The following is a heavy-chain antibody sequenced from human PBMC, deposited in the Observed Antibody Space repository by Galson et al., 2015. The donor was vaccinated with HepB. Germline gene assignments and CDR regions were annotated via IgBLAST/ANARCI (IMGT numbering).Heavy chain of an antibody. J-gene: IGHJ6*02. CDR1: GGSISSSGYY. D-gene: IGHD6-13*01. CDR3: ARWVAAAGTGDYYYGMDV. Sequence: LSLTCTVSGGSISSSGYYWSWIRQHPGKGLEWIGYIYYSGSTYYNPSLKSRVTISVDTSKNQFSLKLSSVTAADTAVYYCARWVAAAGTGDYYYGMDVWGQGTTVTVSS. CDR2: IYYSGST. V-gene: IGHV4-31*03.